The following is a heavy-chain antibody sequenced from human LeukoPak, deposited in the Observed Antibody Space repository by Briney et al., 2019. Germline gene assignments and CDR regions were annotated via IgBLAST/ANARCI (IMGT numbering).Heavy chain of an antibody. Sequence: DPSATLSLTCTVSGGSISSYYWSWIRQPPGKGLEWIGYIYYSGSTNYNPSLKSRVTISVDTSKNQFSLKLSSVTAADTAVYYCTGSPTIYYYYGMDVWGQGTTVTVSS. CDR1: GGSISSYY. CDR3: TGSPTIYYYYGMDV. V-gene: IGHV4-59*03. J-gene: IGHJ6*02. D-gene: IGHD1-14*01. CDR2: IYYSGST.